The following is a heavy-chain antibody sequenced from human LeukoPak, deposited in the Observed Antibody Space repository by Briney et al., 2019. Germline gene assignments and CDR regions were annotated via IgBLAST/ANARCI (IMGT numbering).Heavy chain of an antibody. D-gene: IGHD1-26*01. CDR2: IGGSGTIT. V-gene: IGHV3-23*01. Sequence: GGSLRLSCAASGFTFSSNSMSWVRQAPGKGLEWVSVIGGSGTITYYADSVKGRFTISRDNSKNTLYLQMNSLRAEDTAVYYCAKSQHQVGATDYWGQGTLVTVSS. CDR1: GFTFSSNS. J-gene: IGHJ4*02. CDR3: AKSQHQVGATDY.